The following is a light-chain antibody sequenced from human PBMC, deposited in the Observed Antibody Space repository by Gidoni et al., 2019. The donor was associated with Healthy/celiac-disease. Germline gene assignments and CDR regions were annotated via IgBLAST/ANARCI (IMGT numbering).Light chain of an antibody. CDR3: QQYNNWPRT. J-gene: IGKJ1*01. Sequence: DIVMTQSPATLSVSPGARATLSCRASQSVSSNLAWYQQKPGQAPRLLIYGASTRATGSPARFRGSGSGKEFTLTISSLQSEDFADYYCQQYNNWPRTFGQGTKVEIK. V-gene: IGKV3-15*01. CDR1: QSVSSN. CDR2: GAS.